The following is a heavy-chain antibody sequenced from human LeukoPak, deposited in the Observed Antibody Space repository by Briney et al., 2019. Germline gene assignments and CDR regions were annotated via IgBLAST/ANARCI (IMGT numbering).Heavy chain of an antibody. V-gene: IGHV1-18*01. Sequence: ASVKVSCKASGYTFTSYGISWVRQAPGQGLEWMGWISAYNGNTNYAQKLQGRVTMTTDTSTSTAYMELRSLRSDDTAVYYCARDAIVVVPAAMNSRYYYGMDVWGQGTTVTVS. CDR2: ISAYNGNT. D-gene: IGHD2-2*01. J-gene: IGHJ6*02. CDR3: ARDAIVVVPAAMNSRYYYGMDV. CDR1: GYTFTSYG.